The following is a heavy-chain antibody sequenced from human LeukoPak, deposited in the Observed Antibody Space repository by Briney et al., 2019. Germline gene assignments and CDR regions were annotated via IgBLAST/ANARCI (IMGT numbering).Heavy chain of an antibody. CDR3: AKRGVVIRVILVGFHKEAYYFDS. CDR1: GITLSNYG. J-gene: IGHJ4*02. D-gene: IGHD2-15*01. CDR2: ISGSGGTT. V-gene: IGHV3-23*01. Sequence: GGSLRLSCAVSGITLSNYGMSWVRQAPGKVLEWVAGISGSGGTTNYADSVKGRFTIARDNPKNTLFLHMNSLRAEDTSVYFCAKRGVVIRVILVGFHKEAYYFDSWGQGAVVTVSS.